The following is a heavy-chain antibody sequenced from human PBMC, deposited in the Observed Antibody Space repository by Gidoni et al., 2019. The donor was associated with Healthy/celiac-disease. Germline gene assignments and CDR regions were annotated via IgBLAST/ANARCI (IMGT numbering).Heavy chain of an antibody. CDR1: GGSFSGYY. CDR2: INHSGSN. D-gene: IGHD5-18*01. V-gene: IGHV4-34*01. Sequence: QVQLQQGGAGLLKPSETLSLTCAVYGGSFSGYYWSWIRQPPGKGLEWIGEINHSGSNNYNPSLKSRVTISVDTSKNQFSLKLSSVTAADTAVYYCARGTGYSTDYWGQGTLVTVSS. CDR3: ARGTGYSTDY. J-gene: IGHJ4*02.